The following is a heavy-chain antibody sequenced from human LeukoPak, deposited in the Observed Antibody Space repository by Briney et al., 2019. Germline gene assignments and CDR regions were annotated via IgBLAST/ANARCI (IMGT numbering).Heavy chain of an antibody. V-gene: IGHV4-34*01. Sequence: SETLSLTCAVYGGSFSGYYWSWIRQPPGKGLEWIGEINHSGSTNYNPSLKSRVTISVDTSKNQFSLKLSSVTAADTAVYYCARAPSCGGDCYSAIDYWGQGTLVTVSS. CDR2: INHSGST. CDR1: GGSFSGYY. D-gene: IGHD2-21*02. J-gene: IGHJ4*02. CDR3: ARAPSCGGDCYSAIDY.